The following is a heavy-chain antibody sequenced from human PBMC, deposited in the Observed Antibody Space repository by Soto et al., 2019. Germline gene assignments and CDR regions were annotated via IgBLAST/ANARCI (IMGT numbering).Heavy chain of an antibody. CDR2: ITHSGST. CDR3: ACIFSGGYGYGFYYYGMDV. Sequence: ADPLSLTCTASGCTVRSYSFYWVLLGQPPGKGLEWIGSITHSGSTYYNPSLKSRVTMSVDTSKNQFSLKLSSVTAADTAVYYCACIFSGGYGYGFYYYGMDVWGQGTTVT. J-gene: IGHJ6*02. CDR1: GCTVRSYSFY. D-gene: IGHD5-18*01. V-gene: IGHV4-39*01.